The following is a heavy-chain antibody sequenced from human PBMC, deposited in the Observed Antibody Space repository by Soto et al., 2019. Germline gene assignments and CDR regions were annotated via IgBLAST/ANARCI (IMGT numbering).Heavy chain of an antibody. J-gene: IGHJ5*02. CDR1: GGSISSYC. CDR2: IYYSGGT. CDR3: TRTITEGNWFDP. V-gene: IGHV4-59*08. Sequence: SETLSLTCTVSGGSISSYCWSWIRQPPGKGLEWIGYIYYSGGTNYNPSLESRVTISVDTSKNQFSLELSSVTAADTAVYYCTRTITEGNWFDPWGQATLVTVSS. D-gene: IGHD1-20*01.